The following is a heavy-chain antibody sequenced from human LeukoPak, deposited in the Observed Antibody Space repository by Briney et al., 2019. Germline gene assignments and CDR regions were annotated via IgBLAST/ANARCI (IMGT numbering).Heavy chain of an antibody. CDR1: GGTFSSYA. Sequence: SVKVSCKASGGTFSSYAISWVRQAPGQGLEWMGGIIPIFGTANYAQKFQGRVTITADESTSTAYMELSSLRSEDTAVYYCAREVRGAAAGTNFNDYWGQGTLVTVSS. CDR2: IIPIFGTA. D-gene: IGHD6-13*01. V-gene: IGHV1-69*13. CDR3: AREVRGAAAGTNFNDY. J-gene: IGHJ4*02.